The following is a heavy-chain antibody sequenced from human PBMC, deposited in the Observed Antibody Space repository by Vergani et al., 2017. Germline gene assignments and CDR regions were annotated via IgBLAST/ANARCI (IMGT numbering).Heavy chain of an antibody. V-gene: IGHV5-10-1*03. D-gene: IGHD3-3*01. J-gene: IGHJ4*02. Sequence: EVQLVQSGAEVKKPGESLRISCKGSGYSFTSYWISWVRQMPGKGLEWMGRIDPRDSYTNYSPSFQGHVTISADKSISTAYLQWSSLKASDTAMYYCARHRYYDFWSGYPMTKKSSEFDYWGQGTLVTVSS. CDR3: ARHRYYDFWSGYPMTKKSSEFDY. CDR1: GYSFTSYW. CDR2: IDPRDSYT.